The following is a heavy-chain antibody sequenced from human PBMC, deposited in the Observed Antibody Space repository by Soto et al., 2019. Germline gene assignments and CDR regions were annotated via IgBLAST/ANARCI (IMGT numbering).Heavy chain of an antibody. CDR2: IYHSGST. J-gene: IGHJ5*02. CDR3: ARVPSP. V-gene: IGHV4-30-2*01. Sequence: ASQTKSVTWGVAGGSISSGCDCWSWNRQPPGKGLEWIGYIYHSGSTYYNPSLKSRVTISVDRSKYQCSLKLSSVTAADTAVYYCARVPSPWGQGTLVTLSS. CDR1: GGSISSGCDC.